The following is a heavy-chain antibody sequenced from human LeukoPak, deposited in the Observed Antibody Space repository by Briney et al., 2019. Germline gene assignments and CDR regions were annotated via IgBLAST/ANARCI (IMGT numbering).Heavy chain of an antibody. V-gene: IGHV3-15*01. CDR1: GFTFSNAW. D-gene: IGHD3-10*01. CDR3: TTARSRFGELLSE. Sequence: GGSLRLSCAASGFTFSNAWMSWVRQAPGKGLEWVGRIKSKTDGGTTDYAAPVKGRFTISRDDSKNTLYLQMNSLKTEDTAVYYCTTARSRFGELLSEWGQGTLVTVSS. CDR2: IKSKTDGGTT. J-gene: IGHJ4*02.